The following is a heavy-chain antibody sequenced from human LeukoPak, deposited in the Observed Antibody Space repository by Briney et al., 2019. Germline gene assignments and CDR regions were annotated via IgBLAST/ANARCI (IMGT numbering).Heavy chain of an antibody. CDR3: AAPSRIQLDY. CDR1: GFTFTSSA. CDR2: IVVGSGNT. V-gene: IGHV1-58*01. D-gene: IGHD5-18*01. Sequence: SVKVSCKASGFTFTSSAVQWVRQARGGRLEWIGWIVVGSGNTNYAQMLQGRVTITRDMSTSTAYMELSSLRSEDTAVYYCAAPSRIQLDYWGQGTLVTVSS. J-gene: IGHJ4*02.